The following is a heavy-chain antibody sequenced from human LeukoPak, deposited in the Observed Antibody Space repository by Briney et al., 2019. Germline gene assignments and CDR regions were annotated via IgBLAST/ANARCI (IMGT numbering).Heavy chain of an antibody. D-gene: IGHD6-19*01. CDR1: GFTFSRSW. Sequence: GGSLRLSCVASGFTFSRSWMHWVRLAPGKGLVWVSRINNDGSDTNYADSVKGRFTISRDNAKNTVYLQMNSLRAEDTAVYYCAKIAVAGSSENCWGQGTLVTVSS. J-gene: IGHJ4*02. CDR2: INNDGSDT. V-gene: IGHV3-74*01. CDR3: AKIAVAGSSENC.